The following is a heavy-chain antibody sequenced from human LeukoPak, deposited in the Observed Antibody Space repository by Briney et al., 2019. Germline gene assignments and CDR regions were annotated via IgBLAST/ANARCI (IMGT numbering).Heavy chain of an antibody. J-gene: IGHJ4*02. CDR2: ISAYNGNT. V-gene: IGHV1-18*04. CDR1: GYTFTSNY. D-gene: IGHD1-20*01. Sequence: VASVKVSCKAFGYTFTSNYMHWVRQAPGQGLEWMGWISAYNGNTNYAQKLQGRVTMTTDTSTSTAYMELRSLRSDDTAVYYCARANWNYFDYWGQETLVTVSS. CDR3: ARANWNYFDY.